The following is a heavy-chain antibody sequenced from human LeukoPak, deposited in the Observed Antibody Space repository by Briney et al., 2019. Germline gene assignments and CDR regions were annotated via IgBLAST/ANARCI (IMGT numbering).Heavy chain of an antibody. V-gene: IGHV4-59*01. CDR3: ARVKRVAVAEYYYYYGLDV. CDR1: GGSISSNY. Sequence: SETLSLTCRVSGGSISSNYWSWIRQPPGKGLEWIGYISNRGSTNYNPTLESRVTISVDTSKNQFSLKLRSVTAADTAVYYCARVKRVAVAEYYYYYGLDVWGQGTTVTVSS. D-gene: IGHD6-19*01. CDR2: ISNRGST. J-gene: IGHJ6*02.